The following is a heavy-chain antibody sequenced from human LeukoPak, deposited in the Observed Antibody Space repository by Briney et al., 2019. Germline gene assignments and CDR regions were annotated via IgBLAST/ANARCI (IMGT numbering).Heavy chain of an antibody. CDR2: IFYSGNT. Sequence: PSETLSLTCTVSGGSISSYYWSWIRQPPGKGLEWIGSIFYSGNTYDNPSLKSRVTISVDTSKNQFSLKLSSVTAADTAVYYCATTTIRLGYWGQGTLVTVSS. V-gene: IGHV4-39*07. CDR1: GGSISSYY. CDR3: ATTTIRLGY. J-gene: IGHJ4*02. D-gene: IGHD1-26*01.